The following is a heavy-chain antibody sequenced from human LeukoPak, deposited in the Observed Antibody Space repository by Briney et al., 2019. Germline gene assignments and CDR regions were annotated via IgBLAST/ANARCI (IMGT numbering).Heavy chain of an antibody. CDR3: ARGESIAARRYYYYMDV. V-gene: IGHV3-74*01. D-gene: IGHD6-6*01. CDR2: INTDGSST. Sequence: GGSLRLSCAASGFTFSSYWMHWVRQAPGKGLVWVSRINTDGSSTTYADSVKGRFTISRDNAKNTLYLQMNSLRAEDTAVYYCARGESIAARRYYYYMDVWGKGTTVTVSS. J-gene: IGHJ6*03. CDR1: GFTFSSYW.